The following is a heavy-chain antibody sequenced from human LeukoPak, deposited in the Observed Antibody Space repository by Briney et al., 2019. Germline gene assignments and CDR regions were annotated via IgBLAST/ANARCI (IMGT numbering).Heavy chain of an antibody. CDR3: ARVRYQLLDYFDY. Sequence: ASVKVSCKASGYSFTNYGISWVRQAPGQGLEWMGWISGYNDNPKYAQKLQGRVTMTTDTSTSTAYMELRSLTSDDTAVYYCARVRYQLLDYFDYGGQGTLVTVSS. CDR1: GYSFTNYG. CDR2: ISGYNDNP. D-gene: IGHD2-2*01. J-gene: IGHJ4*02. V-gene: IGHV1-18*01.